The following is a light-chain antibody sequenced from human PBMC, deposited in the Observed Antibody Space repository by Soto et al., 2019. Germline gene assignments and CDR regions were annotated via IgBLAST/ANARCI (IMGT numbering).Light chain of an antibody. Sequence: DIQMTQSPSSLSASIGDRVTNTCRASQNINNYLNWYQQKPGKAPKLLIYDASNLETGVPSRFSGSGSGTDFTFTISSLQPEDIATYYCQQYDNLLTFGGGTKVDIK. CDR2: DAS. J-gene: IGKJ4*01. V-gene: IGKV1-33*01. CDR1: QNINNY. CDR3: QQYDNLLT.